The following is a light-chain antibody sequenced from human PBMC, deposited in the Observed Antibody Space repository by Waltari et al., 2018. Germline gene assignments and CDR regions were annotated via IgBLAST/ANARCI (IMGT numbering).Light chain of an antibody. CDR3: CSYVSNTYV. V-gene: IGLV2-23*01. CDR1: THGVWTYNL. J-gene: IGLJ1*01. CDR2: EGT. Sequence: QSALTQPASVSGSPGQSSTIPCTGTTHGVWTYNLVSWYQQHPGKAPKLSIFEGTKRPSWVSNRFFASKSRNTASLTISGLQADDEADYHCCSYVSNTYVFGTGTKVTVL.